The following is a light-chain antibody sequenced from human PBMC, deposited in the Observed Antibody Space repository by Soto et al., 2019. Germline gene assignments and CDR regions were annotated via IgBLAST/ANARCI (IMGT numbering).Light chain of an antibody. V-gene: IGKV1-9*01. CDR3: QQLNSYPLT. CDR1: QSISSY. J-gene: IGKJ4*01. Sequence: DIQLTQSPSFLSSSIGDRVTIPCRASQSISSYLAWFQQKPGKAPNVLIYAASILQGGVPSRLSGSGSGTEFTLTISSLQPEDFATYYCQQLNSYPLTFGGGTKVQIK. CDR2: AAS.